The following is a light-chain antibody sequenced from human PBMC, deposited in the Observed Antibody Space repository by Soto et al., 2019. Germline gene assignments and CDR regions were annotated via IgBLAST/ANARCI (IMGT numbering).Light chain of an antibody. Sequence: EIVSTQSPGTLSLSPGERATLSCRASQSVSSSYLAWYQQKPGQAPRLLIYGASSWATGIPDRFSGSGSGTDFTLTISRLEPEDFAVYYCQQYGSSPLTFGGGTKVEIK. CDR1: QSVSSSY. V-gene: IGKV3-20*01. J-gene: IGKJ4*01. CDR2: GAS. CDR3: QQYGSSPLT.